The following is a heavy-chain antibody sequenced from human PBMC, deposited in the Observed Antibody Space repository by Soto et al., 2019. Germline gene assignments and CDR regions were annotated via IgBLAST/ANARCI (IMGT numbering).Heavy chain of an antibody. CDR3: ARSGHTFVGVV. Sequence: PSETLSLTCTVSGASMIEYYGSWSRQSPGKGLEHIGYLHYSGSANYNPSLKSRVTISMDTSKNQFFLKLNSVTAADTAIYYCARSGHTFVGVVWGQGIPVTVSS. D-gene: IGHD3-16*01. J-gene: IGHJ4*02. V-gene: IGHV4-59*01. CDR1: GASMIEYY. CDR2: LHYSGSA.